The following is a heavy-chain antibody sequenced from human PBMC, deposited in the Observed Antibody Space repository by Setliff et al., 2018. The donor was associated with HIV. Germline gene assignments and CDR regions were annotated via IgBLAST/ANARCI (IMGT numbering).Heavy chain of an antibody. V-gene: IGHV4-38-2*01. J-gene: IGHJ4*02. CDR3: ARQGYYDSRLDW. CDR1: GYSISGGYY. Sequence: SETLSLTCAVSGYSISGGYYWGWIRQPPGKGLEWIGSIYHSGSTYYNPSLKSRVTISVDTSKNQFSLKLSSVTAADTAVYYCARQGYYDSRLDWWGQGTLVTVSS. D-gene: IGHD3-22*01. CDR2: IYHSGST.